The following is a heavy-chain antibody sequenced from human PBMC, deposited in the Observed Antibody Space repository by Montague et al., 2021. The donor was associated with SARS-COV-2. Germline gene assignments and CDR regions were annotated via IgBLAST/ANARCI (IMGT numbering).Heavy chain of an antibody. CDR1: GGSISSSSYY. D-gene: IGHD3-22*01. J-gene: IGHJ3*02. CDR2: IFYSGST. V-gene: IGHV4-39*01. Sequence: SETLSLICTVSGGSISSSSYYWGWIRQPPGKGLEWIGNIFYSGSTYYNTSLKSRVTISVGTSKNQFSLRLSSVTAADTAVYYCARLPYFYDSTHAFDIWGQGTMVTVSS. CDR3: ARLPYFYDSTHAFDI.